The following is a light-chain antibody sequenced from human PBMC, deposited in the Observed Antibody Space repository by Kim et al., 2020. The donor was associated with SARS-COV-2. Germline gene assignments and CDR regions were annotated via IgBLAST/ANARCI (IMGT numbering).Light chain of an antibody. V-gene: IGLV2-14*03. Sequence: QSALTQPASVSGSPGQSITISCTGTSSDVGGYNYVSWYQQYPGKAPKLMIYDVRNRPSGVSNRFFGSKSANTASLTISGLQAEDEADYYCSSYTSSSTLVFGGVTQLTVL. CDR1: SSDVGGYNY. CDR2: DVR. J-gene: IGLJ2*01. CDR3: SSYTSSSTLV.